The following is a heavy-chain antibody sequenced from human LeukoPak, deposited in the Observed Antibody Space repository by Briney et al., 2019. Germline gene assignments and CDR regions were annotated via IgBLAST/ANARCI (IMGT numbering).Heavy chain of an antibody. CDR1: GFTFSNYL. D-gene: IGHD3-16*01. V-gene: IGHV3-7*03. CDR2: TKKDGSEK. J-gene: IGHJ4*02. Sequence: GGSLRLSCAASGFTFSNYLMSWVRQAPGKGLEWVANTKKDGSEKYYVDSVKGRFTISRDNAKNSLYLQMNSLRADDTAVYYCARQTYYDYVWGSFLETPYFDYWGQGTLVTVSS. CDR3: ARQTYYDYVWGSFLETPYFDY.